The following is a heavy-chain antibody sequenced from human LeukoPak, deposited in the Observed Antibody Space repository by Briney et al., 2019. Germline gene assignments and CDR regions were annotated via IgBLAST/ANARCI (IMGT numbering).Heavy chain of an antibody. V-gene: IGHV3-11*04. CDR3: ARVDSATVSD. CDR1: GFTFSDYY. D-gene: IGHD5-18*01. Sequence: GGSLRLSCAASGFTFSDYYMSWIRQAPGKGLEWVSYISSSSSAIYYADSVKGRCSISRDNAKNSLYLQMNSLRAEDTAVYYCARVDSATVSDWGQGTLVTVSS. J-gene: IGHJ4*02. CDR2: ISSSSSAI.